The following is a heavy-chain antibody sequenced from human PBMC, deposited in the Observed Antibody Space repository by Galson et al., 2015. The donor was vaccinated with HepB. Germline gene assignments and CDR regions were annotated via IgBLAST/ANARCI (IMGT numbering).Heavy chain of an antibody. D-gene: IGHD6-13*01. CDR3: ARDRNIAGAGTPTDY. J-gene: IGHJ4*02. V-gene: IGHV1-18*01. Sequence: SVKVSCKASGYIFTRYGISWMRQAPGQGLQYIGWISTYNGGTNYPRKFQGRVTMTIDTSTKTAYMELRSLTSDDTAIYYCARDRNIAGAGTPTDYWGQGTLVTVSS. CDR1: GYIFTRYG. CDR2: ISTYNGGT.